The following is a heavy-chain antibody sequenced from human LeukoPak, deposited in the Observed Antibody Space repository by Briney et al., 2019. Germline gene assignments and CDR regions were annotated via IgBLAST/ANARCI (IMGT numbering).Heavy chain of an antibody. Sequence: GESLKISCKGSGYSFTSYWISWVRQMPGKGLEWMGRIDPSDSYTNYSPSFQGHVTISADKSISTAYLQWSSLKASDTAMYYCAGHDKSYGSPFDYWGQGTLVTVSS. CDR2: IDPSDSYT. CDR1: GYSFTSYW. V-gene: IGHV5-10-1*01. J-gene: IGHJ4*02. CDR3: AGHDKSYGSPFDY. D-gene: IGHD5-18*01.